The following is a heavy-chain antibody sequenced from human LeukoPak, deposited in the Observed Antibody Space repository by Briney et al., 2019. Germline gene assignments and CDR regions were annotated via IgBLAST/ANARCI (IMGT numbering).Heavy chain of an antibody. V-gene: IGHV5-51*01. J-gene: IGHJ4*02. CDR3: ARPHCSAANCYLYYFDY. CDR1: GYNFTNYW. CDR2: IYLGGSDT. D-gene: IGHD2-15*01. Sequence: GESLKISCKGSGYNFTNYWIAWVRQMPGEGPEWMGVIYLGGSDTTYSPSFQGQVTISADRSISTAYLQWSGLKASDTAMYYCARPHCSAANCYLYYFDYWGQGTLVTVSS.